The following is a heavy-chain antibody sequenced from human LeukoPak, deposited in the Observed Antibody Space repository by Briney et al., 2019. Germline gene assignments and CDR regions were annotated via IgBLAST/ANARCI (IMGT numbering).Heavy chain of an antibody. J-gene: IGHJ4*02. V-gene: IGHV1-24*01. CDR1: GHTLSELS. CDR3: ATTISFMVRGLN. CDR2: FDPEDGKT. D-gene: IGHD3-10*01. Sequence: ASVKVSCKVSGHTLSELSMHWVRQAPGKGLEWMGGFDPEDGKTIYARNFQGRVTMTEDTSTDTAYMELSSLKSDDTAVYFCATTISFMVRGLNWGQGTLVTVSS.